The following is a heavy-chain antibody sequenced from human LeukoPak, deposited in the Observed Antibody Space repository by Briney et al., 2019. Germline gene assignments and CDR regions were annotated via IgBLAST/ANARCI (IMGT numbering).Heavy chain of an antibody. CDR3: ATDHGQQLVQSCAFDI. CDR2: FDPEDGET. Sequence: ASVKVSCKVSGYTLTELSMHWVRQAPGKGLEWRGGFDPEDGETIYAQKFQGRVTMTEDTSTDTAYMELSSLRSEDTAVYYCATDHGQQLVQSCAFDIWGQGTMVTVSS. J-gene: IGHJ3*02. CDR1: GYTLTELS. V-gene: IGHV1-24*01. D-gene: IGHD6-13*01.